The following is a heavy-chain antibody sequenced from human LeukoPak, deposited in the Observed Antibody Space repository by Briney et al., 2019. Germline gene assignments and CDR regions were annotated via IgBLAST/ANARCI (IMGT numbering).Heavy chain of an antibody. CDR3: ANTYYDSSGYYPWYFDL. V-gene: IGHV4-39*01. J-gene: IGHJ2*01. CDR1: GGSISSSTYY. Sequence: PSETLSLTCTVSGGSISSSTYYWGWIRQPPGKGLECIGSIYYSGSTYYNPSLKSRVTISVDTPKNQFSLKLSSVTAADTAVYYCANTYYDSSGYYPWYFDLWGRGTLVTVSS. D-gene: IGHD3-22*01. CDR2: IYYSGST.